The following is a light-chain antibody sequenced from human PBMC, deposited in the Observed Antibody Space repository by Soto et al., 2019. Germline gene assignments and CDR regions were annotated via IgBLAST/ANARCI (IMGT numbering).Light chain of an antibody. CDR2: NDN. CDR3: AAWDDSLSGVV. J-gene: IGLJ3*02. Sequence: QSALTQPPSASGTPGQRVSISCSGSSSNIGRNSVNWFQRFPGTAPKLLIYNDNQRPSGVPDRFSGSKFGTSVSLAISGLQSEDEAEYYCAAWDDSLSGVVFGGGTKLTVL. V-gene: IGLV1-44*01. CDR1: SSNIGRNS.